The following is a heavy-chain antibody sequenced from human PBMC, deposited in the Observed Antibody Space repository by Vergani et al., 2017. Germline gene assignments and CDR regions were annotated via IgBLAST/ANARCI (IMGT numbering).Heavy chain of an antibody. J-gene: IGHJ4*02. CDR1: GGSISSGSYY. V-gene: IGHV4-61*02. CDR2: IYTSGST. CDR3: ARDTPRRPLDY. D-gene: IGHD2-15*01. Sequence: QVQLQESGPGLVKPSQTLSLTCTVSGGSISSGSYYWSWIRQPAGKGLEWIGRIYTSGSTNYNPSLKSRVTISVDTSKNQFSLKLSSVTAADTAVYYCARDTPRRPLDYWGQGTLVTVSS.